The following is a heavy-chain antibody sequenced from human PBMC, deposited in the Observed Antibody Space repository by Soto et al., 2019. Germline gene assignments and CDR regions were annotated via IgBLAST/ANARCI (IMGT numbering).Heavy chain of an antibody. Sequence: EVQLVESGGGLVQPGGSLRLSCAASGFTVSRNFMNWVRQAPGKGLEWVSVIHSGGSTYYADSVKGRFTISRDNSKNTLYLQMNSLRAEDTAVYYCARGGPRSSGYDPFDYWSQGTLVTVSS. CDR1: GFTVSRNF. D-gene: IGHD3-22*01. CDR2: IHSGGST. CDR3: ARGGPRSSGYDPFDY. J-gene: IGHJ4*02. V-gene: IGHV3-66*01.